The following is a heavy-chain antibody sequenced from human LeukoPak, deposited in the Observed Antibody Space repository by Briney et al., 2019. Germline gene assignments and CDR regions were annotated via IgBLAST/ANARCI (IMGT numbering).Heavy chain of an antibody. Sequence: GGSLRLSCATSGFNFITSAMSWVRQAPGKGLEWVSSIIGSSDITYYGDAVKGRFTISRDNSKNTLYLQMNSLSAEDTGVYYCAKFDVHYDGGGYNVYYFGDWGQGTLITVSS. CDR1: GFNFITSA. J-gene: IGHJ4*02. D-gene: IGHD3-22*01. CDR3: AKFDVHYDGGGYNVYYFGD. V-gene: IGHV3-23*01. CDR2: IIGSSDIT.